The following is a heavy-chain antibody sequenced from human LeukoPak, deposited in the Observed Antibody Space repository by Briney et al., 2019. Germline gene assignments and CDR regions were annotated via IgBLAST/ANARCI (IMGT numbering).Heavy chain of an antibody. Sequence: GGSLRLSCAASGFTFDDYAMHWVRQAPGKGLEWVSGISWNSGSIGYADSVKGRFTISRDNAKNSLCLQMNSLRAEDTALYYCAKESHGFDYWGQGTLVTVSS. V-gene: IGHV3-9*01. J-gene: IGHJ4*02. CDR1: GFTFDDYA. CDR2: ISWNSGSI. CDR3: AKESHGFDY.